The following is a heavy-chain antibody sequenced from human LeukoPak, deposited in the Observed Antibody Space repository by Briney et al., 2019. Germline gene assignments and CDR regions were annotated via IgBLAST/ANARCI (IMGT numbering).Heavy chain of an antibody. D-gene: IGHD3-10*01. J-gene: IGHJ4*02. Sequence: ASVEVSCKASGFTFTSSAMQWVRQARGQRLEWIGWIVVGSGNTNYAQKFQERVTITRDMSTSTAYMELSSLRSEDTAVYYCARVNFGVSGSYSYFDYWGQGTLVTVSS. CDR2: IVVGSGNT. V-gene: IGHV1-58*02. CDR3: ARVNFGVSGSYSYFDY. CDR1: GFTFTSSA.